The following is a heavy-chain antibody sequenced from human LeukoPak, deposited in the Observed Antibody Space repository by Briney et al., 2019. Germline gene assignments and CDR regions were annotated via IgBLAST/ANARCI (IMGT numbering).Heavy chain of an antibody. Sequence: GGSLRLSCAASGFTFSDYYMSWIRQAPGKGLEWVSYISSSGSTIYYADSVKGRFTIARDNAKNSLYLQMNSLRAEDTAAYYCARGQVFFHSSGYYWVWGQGTLVTVSS. D-gene: IGHD3-22*01. CDR2: ISSSGSTI. CDR1: GFTFSDYY. CDR3: ARGQVFFHSSGYYWV. J-gene: IGHJ4*02. V-gene: IGHV3-11*04.